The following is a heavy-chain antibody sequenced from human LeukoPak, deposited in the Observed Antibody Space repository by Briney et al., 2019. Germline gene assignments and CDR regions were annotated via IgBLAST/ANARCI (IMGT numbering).Heavy chain of an antibody. V-gene: IGHV3-11*01. J-gene: IGHJ6*03. Sequence: GGSLRLSCAASGFTFSDYYMSWIRQAPGKGLEWVSYISSSGSTIYYADSVKGRFTISRDNAKNSLYLQMNSLRAEDTAVYYCARIAAAGRALYYYYYYYMDVWGKGTTVTISS. CDR2: ISSSGSTI. CDR1: GFTFSDYY. D-gene: IGHD6-13*01. CDR3: ARIAAAGRALYYYYYYYMDV.